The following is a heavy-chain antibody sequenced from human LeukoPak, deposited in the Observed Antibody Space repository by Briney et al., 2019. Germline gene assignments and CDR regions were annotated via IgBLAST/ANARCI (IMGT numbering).Heavy chain of an antibody. V-gene: IGHV3-43*02. CDR1: GFTFDNYA. CDR2: ISGGGGST. J-gene: IGHJ4*02. Sequence: GGSLRLSCAASGFTFDNYAMHWVRQAPGKGLEWVSLISGGGGSTSYADSVKGRFTISRDNSKGSLYLQMNSLGTEDTALYYCGKVLGSSSWYSLGYWGQGTLVTVSS. CDR3: GKVLGSSSWYSLGY. D-gene: IGHD6-13*01.